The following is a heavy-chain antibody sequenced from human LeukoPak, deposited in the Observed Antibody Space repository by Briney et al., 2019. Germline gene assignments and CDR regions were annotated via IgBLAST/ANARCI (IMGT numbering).Heavy chain of an antibody. D-gene: IGHD2-21*01. CDR2: ISSRASSI. V-gene: IGHV3-48*03. CDR1: GFTFSSYE. J-gene: IGHJ3*02. Sequence: GGSLRLSCAASGFTFSSYEMNWVRQAPGKGLEWVSYISSRASSIYYADSVKGRFTISRDNSKNTLYLQMNSLRAEDTAVYYCAKVGMVIEDDAFDIWGQGTMVTVSS. CDR3: AKVGMVIEDDAFDI.